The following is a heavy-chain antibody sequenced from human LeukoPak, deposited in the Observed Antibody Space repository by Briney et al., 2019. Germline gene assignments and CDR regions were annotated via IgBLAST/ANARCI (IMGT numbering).Heavy chain of an antibody. CDR3: AKDKCYSSSWYQNDY. CDR1: GFTLGSYA. D-gene: IGHD6-13*01. V-gene: IGHV3-23*01. Sequence: GGSVRLLCAASGFTLGSYAMSWVRQAPGKGMGWVSAISGSGGKTYWADSVKGRFTISRDNSKNTLYLQMNSLRAEDTAVYYCAKDKCYSSSWYQNDYWGQGTLVTVSS. CDR2: ISGSGGKT. J-gene: IGHJ4*02.